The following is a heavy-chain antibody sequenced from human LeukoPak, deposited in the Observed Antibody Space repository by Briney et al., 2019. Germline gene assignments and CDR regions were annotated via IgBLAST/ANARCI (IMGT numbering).Heavy chain of an antibody. CDR1: GYSFNSQG. J-gene: IGHJ5*02. Sequence: GASVKVSCKASGYSFNSQGMNWVRQAPGQGLEWMGWINTDSGNPTYAQGFTGRFVFSLDSSVSTAYLQISSLKAEDTAVYYCARVAIFGLFNWFDPWGQGTLVTVSS. CDR3: ARVAIFGLFNWFDP. V-gene: IGHV7-4-1*02. D-gene: IGHD3/OR15-3a*01. CDR2: INTDSGNP.